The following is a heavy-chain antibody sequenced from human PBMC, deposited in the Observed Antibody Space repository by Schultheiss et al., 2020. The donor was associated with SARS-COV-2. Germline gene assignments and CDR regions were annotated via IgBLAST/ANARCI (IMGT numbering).Heavy chain of an antibody. Sequence: SETLSLTCTVSGGSISSYYWSWIRQPPGKGLEWIGYIYYSGSTNYNPSLKSRVTISVDTSKNQFSLKLSSVTAADTAVYYCARDGGGSSWYYYGMDVWGQGTTVTVSS. CDR2: IYYSGST. V-gene: IGHV4-59*12. CDR1: GGSISSYY. CDR3: ARDGGGSSWYYYGMDV. J-gene: IGHJ6*02. D-gene: IGHD6-13*01.